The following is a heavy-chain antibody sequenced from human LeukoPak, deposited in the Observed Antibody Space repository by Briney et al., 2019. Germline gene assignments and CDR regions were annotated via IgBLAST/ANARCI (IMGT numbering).Heavy chain of an antibody. CDR3: ARDSPNSAVGY. CDR1: GGSISSGGYY. Sequence: SETLSLTCTVSGGSISSGGYYWSWIQQPPGKGLEWIGYIYHSGSTYYNPSLKSRVTISVDRSKNQFSLKLSSVTAADTAVYYCARDSPNSAVGYWGQGTLVTVSS. V-gene: IGHV4-30-2*01. CDR2: IYHSGST. J-gene: IGHJ4*02. D-gene: IGHD1-26*01.